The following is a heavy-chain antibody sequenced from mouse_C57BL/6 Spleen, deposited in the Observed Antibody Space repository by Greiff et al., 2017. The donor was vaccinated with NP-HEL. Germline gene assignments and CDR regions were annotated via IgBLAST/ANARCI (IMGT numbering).Heavy chain of an antibody. Sequence: EVKLVESGGGLVKPGGSLKLSCAASGFTFSDYGMHWVRQAPEQGLEWVAYISSGSSTIYYADTVKGRFTISRDNAKNTLFLQMTSLRSEDTAMYYCARGSDGYFDVWGKGTTVTVSS. V-gene: IGHV5-17*01. CDR1: GFTFSDYG. CDR3: ARGSDGYFDV. J-gene: IGHJ1*03. CDR2: ISSGSSTI. D-gene: IGHD1-3*01.